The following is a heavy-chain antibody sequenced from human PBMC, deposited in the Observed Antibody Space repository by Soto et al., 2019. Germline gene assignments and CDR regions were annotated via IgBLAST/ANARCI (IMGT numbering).Heavy chain of an antibody. J-gene: IGHJ4*02. CDR3: AKRLSQSLWFAWDY. CDR2: ITSSGDKT. Sequence: EVQLLESGGDLVQPGGSLRLSCEVSGFTFSSHVMSWVRQAPGKGLEFVSSITSSGDKTYYSASVKGRFTISRDNXTNTLYLQMNSLRVEDTAIYYCAKRLSQSLWFAWDYWGQGTLVTVSS. V-gene: IGHV3-23*01. CDR1: GFTFSSHV. D-gene: IGHD3-10*01.